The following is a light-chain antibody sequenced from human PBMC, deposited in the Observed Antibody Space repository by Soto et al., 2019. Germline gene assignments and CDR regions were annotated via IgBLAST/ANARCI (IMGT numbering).Light chain of an antibody. J-gene: IGKJ4*01. CDR1: QGISSY. V-gene: IGKV1-9*01. Sequence: DIQLTQSPSLLSASVGDRVTITCRASQGISSYLAWYQQRPGKAPNLLIYAASTLQSGVPSRFSGSGSGTEFILTISSLQPEDFATYYCQQHDAYPVTFGGGTKVEIK. CDR2: AAS. CDR3: QQHDAYPVT.